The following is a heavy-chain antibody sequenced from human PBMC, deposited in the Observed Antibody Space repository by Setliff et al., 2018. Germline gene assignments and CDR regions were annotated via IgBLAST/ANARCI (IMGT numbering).Heavy chain of an antibody. CDR2: MNPISGAT. D-gene: IGHD3-10*01. V-gene: IGHV1-2*02. CDR1: GGTFSSYA. CDR3: AASPGGLAY. J-gene: IGHJ4*02. Sequence: ASVKVSCKASGGTFSSYAISWVRQAPGQGPEWMGWMNPISGATKYAQRFQARVTMTRDTSLTTAYMDLSRLTSDDTAVYYCAASPGGLAYWGQGTLVTVSS.